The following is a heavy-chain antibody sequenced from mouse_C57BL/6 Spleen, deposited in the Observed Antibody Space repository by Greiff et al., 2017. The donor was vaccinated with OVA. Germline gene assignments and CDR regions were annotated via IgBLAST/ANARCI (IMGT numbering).Heavy chain of an antibody. CDR2: IYPGSGST. D-gene: IGHD1-1*01. Sequence: QVQLQQPGAELVKPGASVKMSCKASGYTFTSYWITWVKQRPGQGLEWIGDIYPGSGSTNYNEKFTSKATLTVDTSSSTAYMQLSSLTSEDSAFYYCARDYYGSSLDYFDYWGQGTTLTVSS. J-gene: IGHJ2*01. CDR1: GYTFTSYW. V-gene: IGHV1-55*01. CDR3: ARDYYGSSLDYFDY.